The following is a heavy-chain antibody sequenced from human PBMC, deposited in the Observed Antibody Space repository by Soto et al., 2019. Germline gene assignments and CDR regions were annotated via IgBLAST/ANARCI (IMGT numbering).Heavy chain of an antibody. CDR3: AKDTLAYNWNYFDY. D-gene: IGHD1-20*01. CDR2: ISDSGGST. Sequence: GGSLRLSCAASGFTFRSYAMSWVRQAPGKGLEWVSSISDSGGSTHYADSVKGRFTISRDNPKNTLYLQMNSLRAEDTAVYYCAKDTLAYNWNYFDYWGQGTLVTVSS. J-gene: IGHJ4*02. CDR1: GFTFRSYA. V-gene: IGHV3-23*01.